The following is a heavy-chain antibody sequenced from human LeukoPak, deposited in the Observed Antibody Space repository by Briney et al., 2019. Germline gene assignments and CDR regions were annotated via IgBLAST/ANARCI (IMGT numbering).Heavy chain of an antibody. V-gene: IGHV3-74*01. J-gene: IGHJ4*02. CDR2: VYRDAP. Sequence: GGSLRLSCVTSGFTFSSYRMHWVRQGPGKGLVWVSRVYRDAPNYADSVKGRFTISRDNAQNTLYLQMNSLRAEDTAVYYCVRGNTGYGNFDQWGQGTLVTVSS. CDR1: GFTFSSYR. D-gene: IGHD5-12*01. CDR3: VRGNTGYGNFDQ.